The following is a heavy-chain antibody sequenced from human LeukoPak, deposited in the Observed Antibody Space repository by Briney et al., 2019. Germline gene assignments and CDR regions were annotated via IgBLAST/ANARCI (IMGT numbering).Heavy chain of an antibody. CDR3: TRGPATDYYDTRGYCDY. CDR2: ISFDGRNT. Sequence: GRSLRLSCAASGFTLSNYAMHWVRQAPGKGLEWVTNISFDGRNTHYVDSVKGRFTISRDNSKNTLYLQMSSLRPEDTAVYYCTRGPATDYYDTRGYCDYWGQGTLVTVSS. J-gene: IGHJ4*02. D-gene: IGHD3-22*01. V-gene: IGHV3-30*04. CDR1: GFTLSNYA.